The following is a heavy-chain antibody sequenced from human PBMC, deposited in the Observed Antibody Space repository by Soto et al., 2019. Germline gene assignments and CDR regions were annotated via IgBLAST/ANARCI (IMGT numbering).Heavy chain of an antibody. D-gene: IGHD1-26*01. CDR3: ARVPGGWELLPDY. V-gene: IGHV1-2*04. J-gene: IGHJ4*02. CDR1: GYTFTGYY. CDR2: INPNSGGT. Sequence: QVQLVQSGAEVKKPGASVKLSCKASGYTFTGYYMHWVRQAPGQGLEWMGWINPNSGGTNYAQKFQGWVTMTRDTSISTAYMELSRLRSDDTAVYYCARVPGGWELLPDYWGQGTLVTVSS.